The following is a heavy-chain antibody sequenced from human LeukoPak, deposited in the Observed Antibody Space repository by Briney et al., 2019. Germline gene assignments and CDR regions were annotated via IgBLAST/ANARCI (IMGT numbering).Heavy chain of an antibody. V-gene: IGHV3-30-3*01. Sequence: GGSLRLSCAASGFTFTIYAIHWVRQAPGKGLEWVAVTDGSNTFYADSVKGRFSLSSDNSKNTLYLQMNSLRAEGTAVYYCAKDLIAGPPDYFDYWGQGTLVTVSS. CDR3: AKDLIAGPPDYFDY. J-gene: IGHJ4*02. CDR1: GFTFTIYA. D-gene: IGHD1-14*01. CDR2: TDGSNT.